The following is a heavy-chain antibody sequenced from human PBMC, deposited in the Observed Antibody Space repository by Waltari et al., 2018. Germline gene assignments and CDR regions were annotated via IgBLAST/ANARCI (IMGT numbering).Heavy chain of an antibody. CDR3: AGGEIRMEPNGALDI. CDR1: GGTLGNYA. D-gene: IGHD1-26*01. CDR2: SITTPGIV. J-gene: IGHJ3*02. V-gene: IGHV1-69*04. Sequence: QVQLVQSGAEVKKPGSSVNVFCQASGGTLGNYAINWVRQAPGQGLEWMGRSITTPGIVNVAQKYQDRVAFGAHSVTTTAYMELRSLISEDTAVYYWAGGEIRMEPNGALDIWGQGTVVVVSS.